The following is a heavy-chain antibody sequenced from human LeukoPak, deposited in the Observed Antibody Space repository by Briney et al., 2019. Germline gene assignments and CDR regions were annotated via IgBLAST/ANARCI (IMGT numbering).Heavy chain of an antibody. CDR3: ARDLGYCSSTSCY. D-gene: IGHD2-2*01. CDR2: INPNSGGT. CDR1: GYTFTGYY. V-gene: IGHV1-2*02. Sequence: ASVKVSCKASGYTFTGYYVHWVRQAPGQGLEWMGWINPNSGGTNYAQKFQGRVTMTRDTSISTAYMELSRLRSDDTAVYYCARDLGYCSSTSCYWGQGTLVTVSS. J-gene: IGHJ4*02.